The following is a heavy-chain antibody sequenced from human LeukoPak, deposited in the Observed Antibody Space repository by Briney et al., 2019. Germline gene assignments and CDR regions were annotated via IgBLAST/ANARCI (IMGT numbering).Heavy chain of an antibody. CDR1: GFTFSSYA. Sequence: GGSLRLSCAASGFTFSSYAMSWVRQAPGKGLEWVSAVSGSGGSTYYADSVKGRFTISRDNSKNTLYLQMNSLRAEDTAVYYCAKRYYYDSSGYYGPDDAFDIWGQGTMVTVSS. J-gene: IGHJ3*02. CDR2: VSGSGGST. D-gene: IGHD3-22*01. CDR3: AKRYYYDSSGYYGPDDAFDI. V-gene: IGHV3-23*01.